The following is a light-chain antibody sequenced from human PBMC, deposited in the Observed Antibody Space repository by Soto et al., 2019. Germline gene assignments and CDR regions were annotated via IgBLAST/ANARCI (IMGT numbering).Light chain of an antibody. Sequence: QSALTQPASVSGSPGQSITISCTGTSTNVGSSNFVSWYQQYQGKAPRLVIYDGSKRPSGVSIRFSGSKSGNTASLTISGLQTEDEADYYCSSYAGTNTWVFGGGTKVTVL. J-gene: IGLJ2*01. CDR2: DGS. CDR1: STNVGSSNF. CDR3: SSYAGTNTWV. V-gene: IGLV2-23*01.